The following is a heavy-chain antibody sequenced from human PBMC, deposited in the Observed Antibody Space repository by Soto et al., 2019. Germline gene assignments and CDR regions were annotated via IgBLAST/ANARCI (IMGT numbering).Heavy chain of an antibody. D-gene: IGHD2-21*02. Sequence: EVQLLESGGGLVQPGGSLRLSCAASGFTFYNYAMSCVRQAPGKGLEWVSGLGGRGSYGNTYYAESVKGRFTLSRDDDKYKLYLQMSWLRVEDTAVYYCASVSDCGGVCPYDYWGQGTLVTVSS. J-gene: IGHJ4*02. CDR2: LGGRGSYGNT. CDR3: ASVSDCGGVCPYDY. CDR1: GFTFYNYA. V-gene: IGHV3-23*01.